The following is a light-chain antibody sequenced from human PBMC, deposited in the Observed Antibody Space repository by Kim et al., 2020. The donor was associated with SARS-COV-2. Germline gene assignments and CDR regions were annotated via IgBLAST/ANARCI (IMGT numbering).Light chain of an antibody. CDR1: QSVSSNY. CDR3: QQYGSSPRT. V-gene: IGKV3-20*01. CDR2: GAS. Sequence: SPGERATLSCRASQSVSSNYVAWYQQKPGQAPRLIIYGASSRSTGIPDRFSGSGSGTDFTLTISRLEPEDFAVYYCQQYGSSPRTFGQGTKVDIK. J-gene: IGKJ1*01.